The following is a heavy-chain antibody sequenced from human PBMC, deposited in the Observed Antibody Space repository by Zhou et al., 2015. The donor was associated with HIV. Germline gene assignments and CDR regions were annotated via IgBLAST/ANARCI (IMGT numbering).Heavy chain of an antibody. CDR1: GETVADQV. Sequence: QVQLMQSGAEAKKPGSSITLICEIIGETVADQVITWVRHVPEVGFQWLGGISPLSNVTKYATEFRDRVTISVDGSTRKAYLQLRSLRSDDTAVYYCTTGPPFXDRTAYMETWGQGTLVVVSS. CDR2: ISPLSNVT. J-gene: IGHJ4*02. V-gene: IGHV1-69*12. D-gene: IGHD1-1*01. CDR3: TTGPPFXDRTAYMET.